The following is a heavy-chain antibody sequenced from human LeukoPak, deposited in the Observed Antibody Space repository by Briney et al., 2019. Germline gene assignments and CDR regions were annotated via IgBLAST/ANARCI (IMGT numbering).Heavy chain of an antibody. CDR2: ISAYNGNT. J-gene: IGHJ3*02. D-gene: IGHD3-3*01. Sequence: ASVKVSCKASGYTFTSYGISWVRQAPGQGLEWMGWISAYNGNTNYAQKLQGRVTMTTDTSTSTAYMELRSLRSDDTAVYYCARDLTKFYDFWSGQHAFDIWGQGTMVTVSS. V-gene: IGHV1-18*01. CDR1: GYTFTSYG. CDR3: ARDLTKFYDFWSGQHAFDI.